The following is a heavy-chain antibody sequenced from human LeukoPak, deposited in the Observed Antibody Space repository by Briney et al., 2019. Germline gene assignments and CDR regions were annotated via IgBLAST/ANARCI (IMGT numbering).Heavy chain of an antibody. V-gene: IGHV3-48*01. CDR2: ISSSSSTI. D-gene: IGHD5-18*01. Sequence: GGSLRLSCAASGFTFSTYAMHWVRQAPGKGLEWVSYISSSSSTIYYADSVKGRFTISRDNAKNSLYLQMNSLRAEDTAVYYCARAFTAMVKDDAFDIWGQGTMVTVSS. CDR3: ARAFTAMVKDDAFDI. J-gene: IGHJ3*02. CDR1: GFTFSTYA.